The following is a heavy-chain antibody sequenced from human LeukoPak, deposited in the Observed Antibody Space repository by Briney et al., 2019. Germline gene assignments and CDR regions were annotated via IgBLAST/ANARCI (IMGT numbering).Heavy chain of an antibody. CDR3: AKGLSPYMIASLGY. J-gene: IGHJ4*02. CDR1: GFTFNSYS. D-gene: IGHD3-22*01. V-gene: IGHV3-48*02. Sequence: GGSLRLSCAASGFTFNSYSMNWVRQAPGKGLEWVSYISSSGSTIYYADSVKGRFTISRDNAKNSLYLQMNTLTDEDTAVYYCAKGLSPYMIASLGYWGQGTLVTVSS. CDR2: ISSSGSTI.